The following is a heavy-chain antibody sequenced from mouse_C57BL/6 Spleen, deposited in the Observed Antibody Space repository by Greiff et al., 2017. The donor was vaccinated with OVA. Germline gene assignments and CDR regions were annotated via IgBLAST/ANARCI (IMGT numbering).Heavy chain of an antibody. Sequence: EVQLQQSGPELVKPGASVKMSCTASGYTFTDYNMHWVKQSPGKSLEWLGYINPNNGGTSYNHKFKGKATLTVNKSSRTVYMELRSLTSEDSAVYYCARSGLGYFDVWGTGTTVTVAS. CDR2: INPNNGGT. CDR1: GYTFTDYN. J-gene: IGHJ1*03. V-gene: IGHV1-22*01. CDR3: ARSGLGYFDV. D-gene: IGHD3-1*01.